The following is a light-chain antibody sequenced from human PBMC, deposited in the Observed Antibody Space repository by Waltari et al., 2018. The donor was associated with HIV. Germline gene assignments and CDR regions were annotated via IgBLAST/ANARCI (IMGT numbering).Light chain of an antibody. CDR3: SSYTSSSTLVV. J-gene: IGLJ2*01. CDR1: SSDVGSYNR. CDR2: EVS. V-gene: IGLV2-18*02. Sequence: QSALTQPPSVSGSPGQSVTISCTGTSSDVGSYNRVSWYQQPPGTAPKLMIYEVSNRPAGVPDRFSGSQSGNTASLTISGLQAGDGADYYCSSYTSSSTLVVFGGGTKLTGL.